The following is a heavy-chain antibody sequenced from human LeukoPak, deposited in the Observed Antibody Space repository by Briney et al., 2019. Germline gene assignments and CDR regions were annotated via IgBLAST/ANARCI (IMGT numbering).Heavy chain of an antibody. D-gene: IGHD2-15*01. J-gene: IGHJ4*02. V-gene: IGHV3-7*05. CDR2: IKQDGSEK. CDR1: GFKFCRHW. Sequence: GGSLRLFWVASGFKFCRHWMHWVRQAPGKGLEWVANIKQDGSEKFYVDSVRGRFTISRDNAKNSLYLQMDSLSAEDTALYYCAGGGGYLIEKWGQGTPVTVSS. CDR3: AGGGGYLIEK.